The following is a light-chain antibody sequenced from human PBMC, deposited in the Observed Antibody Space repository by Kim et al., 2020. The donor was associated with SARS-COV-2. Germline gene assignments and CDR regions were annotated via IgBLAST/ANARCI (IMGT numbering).Light chain of an antibody. CDR2: GAS. CDR1: HDISNH. V-gene: IGKV1-33*01. CDR3: KHYDNVNDT. J-gene: IGKJ4*01. Sequence: DIQMTQSPSSLSASVGDRVTITCQASHDISNHLNWYQHKPGKAPKLLIYGASNLETGVPPRFSGSGSGTDFRFTISSLQPEDIATYYCKHYDNVNDTFGGGTKVEI.